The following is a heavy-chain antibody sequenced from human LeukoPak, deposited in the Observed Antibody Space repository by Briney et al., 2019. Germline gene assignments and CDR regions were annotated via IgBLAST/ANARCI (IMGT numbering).Heavy chain of an antibody. J-gene: IGHJ4*02. V-gene: IGHV3-33*01. CDR3: ARDQAADTAMAIGDY. D-gene: IGHD5-18*01. CDR1: GFTFSSYG. Sequence: PGGSLRLSCAASGFTFSSYGMHWVRQAPGKELEWVAVIWYDGSNKYYADSVKGRFTISRDNSKNTLYLQMNSLRAEDTAVYYCARDQAADTAMAIGDYWGQGTLVTVSS. CDR2: IWYDGSNK.